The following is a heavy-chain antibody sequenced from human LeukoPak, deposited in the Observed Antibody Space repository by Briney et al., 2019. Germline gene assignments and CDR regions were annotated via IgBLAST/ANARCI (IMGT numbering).Heavy chain of an antibody. V-gene: IGHV3-48*03. CDR1: GFTFSSYE. CDR3: AKNDYSNNEYFQH. J-gene: IGHJ1*01. Sequence: PGGSLRLSCAASGFTFSSYEMNWVRQAPGKGLEWVSYISSSGSTIYYADSVKGRFTISRDNAKNSLYLQMNSLRAEDTAVYYCAKNDYSNNEYFQHWGQGTLVTVSS. D-gene: IGHD4-11*01. CDR2: ISSSGSTI.